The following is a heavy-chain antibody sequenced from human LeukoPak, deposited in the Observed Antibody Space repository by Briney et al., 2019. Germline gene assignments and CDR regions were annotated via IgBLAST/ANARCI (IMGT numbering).Heavy chain of an antibody. D-gene: IGHD1-14*01. V-gene: IGHV3-33*01. CDR1: GFPFSSYG. J-gene: IGHJ3*02. Sequence: GGSSRLSCAASGFPFSSYGMHWVRQAPGKGLEGVAVIWNEGSSIDYTASGKGRFTISRDNSKNTLYLQMNSLRVEDTAVYYCARNNGDRADAFDIWGQGTIVTVSA. CDR2: IWNEGSSI. CDR3: ARNNGDRADAFDI.